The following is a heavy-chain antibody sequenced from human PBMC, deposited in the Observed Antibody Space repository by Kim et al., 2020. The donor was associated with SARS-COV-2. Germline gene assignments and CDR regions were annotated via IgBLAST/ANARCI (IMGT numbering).Heavy chain of an antibody. Sequence: RFTISRDDSKNTLYLQMNSLKTEDTAVYYCTTDRGYCSGGSCYESSFDYWGQGTLVTVSS. V-gene: IGHV3-15*01. D-gene: IGHD2-15*01. CDR3: TTDRGYCSGGSCYESSFDY. J-gene: IGHJ4*02.